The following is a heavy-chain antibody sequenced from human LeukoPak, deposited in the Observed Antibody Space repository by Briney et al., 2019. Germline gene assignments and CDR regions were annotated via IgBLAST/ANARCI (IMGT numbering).Heavy chain of an antibody. CDR1: GASINSYY. V-gene: IGHV4-34*01. CDR2: INHSGST. CDR3: ARGRGYYANFDY. Sequence: PSETLSLTCTVSGASINSYYWSWIRQPPGKGLEWIGEINHSGSTNYNPSLKSRVTISVDTSKNQFSLKLSSVTAADTAVYYCARGRGYYANFDYWGQGTLVTVSS. D-gene: IGHD2/OR15-2a*01. J-gene: IGHJ4*02.